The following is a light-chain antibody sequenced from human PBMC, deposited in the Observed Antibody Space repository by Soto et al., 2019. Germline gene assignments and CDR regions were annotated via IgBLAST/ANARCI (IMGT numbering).Light chain of an antibody. Sequence: DIQMTQSPSSLSASVGDRVTITCRASQTISSYLNWYQKKPGKAPMLLIYGASSLQGGVPSRFSGSGSGTDFTLTISSLQPEDFATYYCQQYESDSPWTFGQGTKVDIK. J-gene: IGKJ1*01. CDR3: QQYESDSPWT. CDR2: GAS. CDR1: QTISSY. V-gene: IGKV1-39*01.